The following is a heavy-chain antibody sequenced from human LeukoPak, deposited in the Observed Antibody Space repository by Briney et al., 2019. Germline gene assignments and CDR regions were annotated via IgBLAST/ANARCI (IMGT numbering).Heavy chain of an antibody. D-gene: IGHD4/OR15-4a*01. V-gene: IGHV3-30*02. Sequence: GGSLRLSCAASGFTFSSYGMHWVRQAPGKGLEWVAFIRYDGSNKYYADSVKGRFTISRDNSKNTPYLQMNSLRAEDTAVYYCAKDRDYMNTRVVDYWGQGTLVTVSS. CDR3: AKDRDYMNTRVVDY. CDR1: GFTFSSYG. CDR2: IRYDGSNK. J-gene: IGHJ4*02.